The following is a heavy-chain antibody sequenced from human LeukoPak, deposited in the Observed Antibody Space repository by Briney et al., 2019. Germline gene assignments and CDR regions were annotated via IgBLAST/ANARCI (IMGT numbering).Heavy chain of an antibody. CDR3: AKEFDSGGYGANFDS. V-gene: IGHV3-30*18. Sequence: GGPLRLSCTGSKFTFSNYGMQWVRQAPGKGLEWVAVVSAHGTTKYYADSVKGRFTISRDNSRNTMYLQMNSLRAEDTAVYYCAKEFDSGGYGANFDSWGQGTLVTVSS. J-gene: IGHJ4*02. D-gene: IGHD3-10*01. CDR2: VSAHGTTK. CDR1: KFTFSNYG.